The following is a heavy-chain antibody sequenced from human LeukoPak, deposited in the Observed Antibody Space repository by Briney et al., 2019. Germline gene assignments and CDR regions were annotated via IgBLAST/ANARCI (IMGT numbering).Heavy chain of an antibody. CDR3: ARGVLTTVSYYMDV. J-gene: IGHJ6*03. CDR2: IYYSGST. Sequence: SETLSLTCTVSGGSVSSHQGSWIRQPPGKGLEWIGYIYYSGSTNYNPSLRSRFTISIDRSTNRFSLRLSSVTAADTAMYYCARGVLTTVSYYMDVWATGQRSPSP. CDR1: GGSVSSHQ. D-gene: IGHD4-11*01. V-gene: IGHV4-59*02.